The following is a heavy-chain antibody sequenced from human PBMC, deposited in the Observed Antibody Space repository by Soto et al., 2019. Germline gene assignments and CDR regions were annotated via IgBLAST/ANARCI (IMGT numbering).Heavy chain of an antibody. Sequence: QVQLVQSGAEVKKPGASVKVSCKASGYTFTGYYMHWVRQAPGQGLEWMGWINPNSGGTNYAQKFQGWVTMTRDTSISTAYMELSRLRSDDTAVYYCARNLGYYYDSSGYYHARVGYYYYGMDVWGQGTTVTVSS. CDR1: GYTFTGYY. J-gene: IGHJ6*02. CDR3: ARNLGYYYDSSGYYHARVGYYYYGMDV. V-gene: IGHV1-2*04. CDR2: INPNSGGT. D-gene: IGHD3-22*01.